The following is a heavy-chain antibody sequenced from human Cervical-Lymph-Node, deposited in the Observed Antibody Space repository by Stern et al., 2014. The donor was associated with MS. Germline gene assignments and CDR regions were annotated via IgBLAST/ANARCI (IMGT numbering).Heavy chain of an antibody. D-gene: IGHD1-1*01. CDR3: AHLTTATALDY. Sequence: QVTLRESGPTLVKPTQTLTLTCTFSGFSLSTSGVGVGWIRQPPGKALEWLALIYWDDDKRSSPSLESRLTIPKDTSKNLVFLTMTNMDPVDTATYYCAHLTTATALDYWGQGTLVTVSS. J-gene: IGHJ4*02. CDR1: GFSLSTSGVG. V-gene: IGHV2-5*02. CDR2: IYWDDDK.